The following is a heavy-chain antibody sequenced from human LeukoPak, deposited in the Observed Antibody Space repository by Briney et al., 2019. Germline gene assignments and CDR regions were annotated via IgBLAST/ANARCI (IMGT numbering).Heavy chain of an antibody. V-gene: IGHV4-59*12. Sequence: SETLSLTCTVSGGSISSYYWSWIRQPPGKGLEWIGYIYYSGSTNYNPSLKSRVTISVDTSKNQFSLKLSSVTAADTAVYYCARGSMGIAAAGSVDYWGQGTLVTVSS. CDR3: ARGSMGIAAAGSVDY. CDR1: GGSISSYY. J-gene: IGHJ4*02. CDR2: IYYSGST. D-gene: IGHD6-13*01.